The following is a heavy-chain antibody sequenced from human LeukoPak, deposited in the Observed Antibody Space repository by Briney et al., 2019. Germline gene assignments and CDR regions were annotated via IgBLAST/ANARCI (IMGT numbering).Heavy chain of an antibody. Sequence: PGGSLRLSCAASGFTFSRYGMHWVRNAPGKGLEWVAFIWYGGSNKYYAESVKGRLTISRDNSKKTLYLQINSLRAEDTAVYYCAKDSMTTVPKGLYWYFDLWGRGTLVTVSS. D-gene: IGHD4-17*01. CDR2: IWYGGSNK. CDR3: AKDSMTTVPKGLYWYFDL. CDR1: GFTFSRYG. J-gene: IGHJ2*01. V-gene: IGHV3-30*02.